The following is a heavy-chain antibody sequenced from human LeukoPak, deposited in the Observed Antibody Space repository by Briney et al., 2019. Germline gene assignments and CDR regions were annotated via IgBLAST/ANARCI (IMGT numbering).Heavy chain of an antibody. Sequence: GGSLRLSCAASGFTFSSYAMSWVRQAPGKGLEWVSAISGSGGSTYYADSVKGRFTISRDNSKNTLYLQMNSLRAEDTAVYYCAKDQGAAYYYGSGSYYRGVFDYWGQGTLVTVSS. J-gene: IGHJ4*02. CDR2: ISGSGGST. D-gene: IGHD3-10*01. CDR1: GFTFSSYA. V-gene: IGHV3-23*01. CDR3: AKDQGAAYYYGSGSYYRGVFDY.